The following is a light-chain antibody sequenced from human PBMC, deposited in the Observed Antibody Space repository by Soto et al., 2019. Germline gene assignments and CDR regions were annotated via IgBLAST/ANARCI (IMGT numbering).Light chain of an antibody. CDR2: DAS. Sequence: IPMTPSPSPLSASVGDRVAVTCRASQSISSWLAWYQQKPGKAPKLLIYDASSLESGVPSRFSGSGSGTEFTLTISSLQPDDFATYYCQQYNSYSTFGQGTKVDIK. CDR3: QQYNSYST. J-gene: IGKJ1*01. CDR1: QSISSW. V-gene: IGKV1-5*01.